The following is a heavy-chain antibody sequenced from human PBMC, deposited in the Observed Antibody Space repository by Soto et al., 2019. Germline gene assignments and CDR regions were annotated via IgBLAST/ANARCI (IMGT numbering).Heavy chain of an antibody. D-gene: IGHD3-10*01. CDR2: IYYSVST. Sequence: SETLSLTCTVSGGSISSGGYYWSWIRQHPGKGLEWIGYIYYSVSTYYNPSLKSRVTISVETSKNQFSLKLSSVTAADTAVYYCARYYGSNWFDPWGKGTLVTFSS. J-gene: IGHJ5*02. CDR1: GGSISSGGYY. CDR3: ARYYGSNWFDP. V-gene: IGHV4-31*03.